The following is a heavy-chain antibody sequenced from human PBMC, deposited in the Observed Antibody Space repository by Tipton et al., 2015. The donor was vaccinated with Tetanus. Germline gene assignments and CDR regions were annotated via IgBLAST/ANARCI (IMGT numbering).Heavy chain of an antibody. Sequence: TLSLTCTVSGGSVSTYYWSWIRQPPGKGLEWIGYIYQSGSTSYSPSLESRVTISLETSKNQVSLRLSSVTAADTAVYYCARDGPYYSDTGNGYHFYGMDVWGQGTTVTVSS. CDR1: GGSVSTYY. V-gene: IGHV4-59*02. D-gene: IGHD3-22*01. J-gene: IGHJ6*02. CDR3: ARDGPYYSDTGNGYHFYGMDV. CDR2: IYQSGST.